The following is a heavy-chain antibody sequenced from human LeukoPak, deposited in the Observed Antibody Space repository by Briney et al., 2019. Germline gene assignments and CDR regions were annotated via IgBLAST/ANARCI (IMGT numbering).Heavy chain of an antibody. Sequence: GGSLRLSCAASGFTFDDYAMRWVRQAPGKGLEGVSGISWNSGSIGYADSVNGRFTISRDNAKNSLYLQMNSLRAEDTALYYCAKDSIGTVPTSPGFDYWGQGTLVTVSS. D-gene: IGHD4-17*01. CDR3: AKDSIGTVPTSPGFDY. CDR1: GFTFDDYA. J-gene: IGHJ4*02. V-gene: IGHV3-9*01. CDR2: ISWNSGSI.